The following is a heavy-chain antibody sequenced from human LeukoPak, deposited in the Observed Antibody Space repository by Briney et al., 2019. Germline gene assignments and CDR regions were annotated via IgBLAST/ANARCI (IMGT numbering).Heavy chain of an antibody. CDR2: ISSNGGSP. V-gene: IGHV3-64*01. CDR3: ARDSSSLCYYDSSGYYGGNWFDP. Sequence: GGSLRLSCAASGFTFSSYAMHWVRQAPGKGLEYVSAISSNGGSPYYANSVKGRFTISRDNSKNTLYLQMGSLRAEDMAVYYCARDSSSLCYYDSSGYYGGNWFDPWGQGTLVIVSS. D-gene: IGHD3-22*01. J-gene: IGHJ5*02. CDR1: GFTFSSYA.